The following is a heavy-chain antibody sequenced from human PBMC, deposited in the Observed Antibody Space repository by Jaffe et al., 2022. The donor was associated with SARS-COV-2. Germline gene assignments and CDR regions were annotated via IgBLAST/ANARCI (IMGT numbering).Heavy chain of an antibody. CDR3: AKDQMGQQLVLSWFDP. J-gene: IGHJ5*02. CDR1: GFTFSSYA. Sequence: EVQLLESGGGLVQPGGSLRLSCAASGFTFSSYAMSWVRQAPGKGLEWVSAISGSGGSTYYADSVKGRFTISRDNSKNTLYLQMNSLRAEDTAVYYCAKDQMGQQLVLSWFDPWGQGTLVTVSS. V-gene: IGHV3-23*01. D-gene: IGHD6-13*01. CDR2: ISGSGGST.